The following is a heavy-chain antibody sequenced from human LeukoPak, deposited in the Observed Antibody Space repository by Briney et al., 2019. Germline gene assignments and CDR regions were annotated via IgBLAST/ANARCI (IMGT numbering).Heavy chain of an antibody. J-gene: IGHJ4*02. D-gene: IGHD3-22*01. Sequence: SETLSLTCTVSGGSISSYYCSWIRHPPGKGLERIGLIYYSGSTHYNPPLKSRVTLSVDTSKNMFSLMLSSGTAADTAVYYCARHYYDSSGYFSQDYWGQGTLVTVSS. CDR1: GGSISSYY. CDR3: ARHYYDSSGYFSQDY. CDR2: IYYSGST. V-gene: IGHV4-59*08.